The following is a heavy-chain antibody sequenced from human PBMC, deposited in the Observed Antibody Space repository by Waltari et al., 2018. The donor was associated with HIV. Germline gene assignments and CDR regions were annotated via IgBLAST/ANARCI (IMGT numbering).Heavy chain of an antibody. D-gene: IGHD3-3*01. V-gene: IGHV1-8*02. Sequence: QVQLVQSVAEIKQPRASVRVSCRASGYSFIDFDINWVRRAPGRGLEWVGWMNPDNGDAGYGHKFKGRFTLTRDTTTDTAYMDVTNLKSEDTAIYYCTKGRRGALFGDEWGQGTLVTVSS. CDR1: GYSFIDFD. J-gene: IGHJ4*02. CDR3: TKGRRGALFGDE. CDR2: MNPDNGDA.